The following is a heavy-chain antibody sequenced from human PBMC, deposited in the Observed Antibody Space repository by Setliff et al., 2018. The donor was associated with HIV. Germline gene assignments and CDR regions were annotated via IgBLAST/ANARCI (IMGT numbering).Heavy chain of an antibody. Sequence: ASVKVSCKSSGYTFTGSFMHWVRQAPGQGLEWMGWIGTNSGYTNYAQKFQGRITLTTDTSASTAYLELRSLRSDDTAVYYCAKSYHSSGYYFHWGQGTL. CDR1: GYTFTGSF. V-gene: IGHV1-18*04. CDR3: AKSYHSSGYYFH. CDR2: IGTNSGYT. J-gene: IGHJ4*02. D-gene: IGHD3-22*01.